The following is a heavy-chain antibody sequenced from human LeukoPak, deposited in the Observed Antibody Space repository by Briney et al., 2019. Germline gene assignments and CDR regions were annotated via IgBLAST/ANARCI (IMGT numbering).Heavy chain of an antibody. CDR2: ISGSGGST. V-gene: IGHV3-23*01. D-gene: IGHD3-3*01. Sequence: SCKASGYTFTSYGISWVRQAPGKGLEWVSAISGSGGSTYYADSVKGRFTISRDNSKNTLYLQMNSLRAEDTAVYYCAKGVTILPDAFDIWGQGTMVTVSS. CDR1: GYTFTSYG. CDR3: AKGVTILPDAFDI. J-gene: IGHJ3*02.